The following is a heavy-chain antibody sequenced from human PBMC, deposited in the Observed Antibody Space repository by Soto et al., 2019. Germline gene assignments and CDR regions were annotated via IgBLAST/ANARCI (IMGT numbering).Heavy chain of an antibody. CDR3: AGGGVRGVITRTRDYYRMDV. CDR1: GYSLTSYW. V-gene: IGHV5-51*01. CDR2: IYPGDSDT. J-gene: IGHJ6*02. Sequence: GESLKISCKGSGYSLTSYWSGWVRQMPGKGLACMGIIYPGDSDTRYSPSFQGQVTISADKSISTAYLQWSSLKASDTAMYYCAGGGVRGVITRTRDYYRMDVWGQGTTVTVS. D-gene: IGHD3-10*01.